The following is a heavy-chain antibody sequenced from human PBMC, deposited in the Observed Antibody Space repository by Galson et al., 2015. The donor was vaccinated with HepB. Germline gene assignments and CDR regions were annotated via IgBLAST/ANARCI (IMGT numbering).Heavy chain of an antibody. CDR3: AKDEEGGYCSGGSCYPGGWIDL. CDR2: IYTGGTT. Sequence: LRLSCAASGITVSDNHMTWVRQAPGQGLEWVSVIYTGGTTFDADSVKGRFTISRDDSENTVYLQMNSLRPEDTATYYCAKDEEGGYCSGGSCYPGGWIDLCGQGTLVIVSS. J-gene: IGHJ5*02. CDR1: GITVSDNH. V-gene: IGHV3-53*05. D-gene: IGHD2-15*01.